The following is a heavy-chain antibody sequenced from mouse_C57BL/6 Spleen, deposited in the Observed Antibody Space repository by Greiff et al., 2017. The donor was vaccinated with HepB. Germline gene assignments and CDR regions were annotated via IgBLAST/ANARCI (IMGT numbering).Heavy chain of an antibody. CDR2: INPSNGGT. D-gene: IGHD3-3*01. CDR3: ARGDLLMSPFAY. V-gene: IGHV1-53*01. J-gene: IGHJ3*01. CDR1: GYTFTSYW. Sequence: QVQLKQPGTELVKPGASVKLSCKASGYTFTSYWMHWVKQRPGQGLEWIGNINPSNGGTNYNEKFKSKATLTVDKSSSTAYMQLSSLTSEDSAVYYCARGDLLMSPFAYWGQGTLVTVSA.